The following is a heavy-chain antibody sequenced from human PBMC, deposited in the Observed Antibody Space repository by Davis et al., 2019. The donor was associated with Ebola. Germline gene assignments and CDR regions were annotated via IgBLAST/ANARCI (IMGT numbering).Heavy chain of an antibody. J-gene: IGHJ4*02. D-gene: IGHD6-13*01. V-gene: IGHV4-30-2*01. CDR2: IYHSGST. CDR3: ARQRGIAAHRNFDY. CDR1: GGSISSGGYS. Sequence: MPSETLSLTCAVSGGSISSGGYSWSWIRQPPGKGLEWIGYIYHSGSTYYNPSLKSRVTISVDRSKNQFSLKLSSVTAADTAVYYCARQRGIAAHRNFDYWGQGTLVTVSS.